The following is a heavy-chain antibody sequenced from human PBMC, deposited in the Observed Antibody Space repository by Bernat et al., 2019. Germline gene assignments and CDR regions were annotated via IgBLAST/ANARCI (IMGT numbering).Heavy chain of an antibody. Sequence: QVQLVESGGGVVQPGRSLRLSCAASGFTFSSYGMHWVRQAPGKGLEWVAVISYDGSNKYYADSVKGRFTISRDNSKNTLYLQMNSLRAEDTAVYYWAKDPNSGSYSIHCFDYWGQGTLVTVSS. J-gene: IGHJ4*02. CDR2: ISYDGSNK. CDR1: GFTFSSYG. CDR3: AKDPNSGSYSIHCFDY. D-gene: IGHD1-26*01. V-gene: IGHV3-30*18.